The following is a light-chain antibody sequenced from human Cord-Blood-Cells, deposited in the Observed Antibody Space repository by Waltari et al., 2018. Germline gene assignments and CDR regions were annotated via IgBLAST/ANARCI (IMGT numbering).Light chain of an antibody. V-gene: IGKV3-11*01. J-gene: IGKJ4*01. CDR3: QQRSNWLT. CDR2: DAS. Sequence: EIVLTQSPATLSLSPGERATLSCRASQSVSSYLAWYQQKPGQAPRLLIYDASNRATGIPARFSSSWSGTDFTLTISSLEPEDFAVYYGQQRSNWLTFGGGTKVEIK. CDR1: QSVSSY.